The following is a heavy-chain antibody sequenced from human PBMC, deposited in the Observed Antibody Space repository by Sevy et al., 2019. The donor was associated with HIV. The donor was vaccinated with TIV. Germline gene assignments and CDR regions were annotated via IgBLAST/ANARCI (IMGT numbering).Heavy chain of an antibody. D-gene: IGHD3-3*01. Sequence: SETLSLTCAVSGGSISSGGYYWSWIRQRPGKGLEWMGYIYYSGKTYYNPSLTSLKSRITISLDTSENQFSLKLSSVTAADTAVYFCARPLTRIFGIPNWFDLWGQGTLVTVSS. V-gene: IGHV4-31*11. CDR2: IYYSGKT. CDR1: GGSISSGGYY. J-gene: IGHJ5*02. CDR3: ARPLTRIFGIPNWFDL.